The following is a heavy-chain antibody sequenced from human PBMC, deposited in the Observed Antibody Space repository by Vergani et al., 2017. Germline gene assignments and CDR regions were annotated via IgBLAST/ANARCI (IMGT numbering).Heavy chain of an antibody. CDR3: TKNGITGTGPHFRDYYYYYMDV. D-gene: IGHD1-7*01. J-gene: IGHJ6*03. CDR2: ISGSGGST. CDR1: GFTFSSYA. V-gene: IGHV3-23*01. Sequence: EVQLLESGGGLVQPGGSLRLSCAASGFTFSSYAMSWVRQAPGKGLEWVSAISGSGGSTYYADSVKGRFTISRENSKNTLYLQMNSLRAKDTAVYYCTKNGITGTGPHFRDYYYYYMDVWGKGTTVTVSS.